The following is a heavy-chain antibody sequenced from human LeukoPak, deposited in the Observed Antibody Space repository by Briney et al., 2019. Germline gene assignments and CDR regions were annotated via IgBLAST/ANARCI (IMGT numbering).Heavy chain of an antibody. CDR3: AKRSYDSSGPTD. CDR1: GFTFHLYA. D-gene: IGHD3-22*01. CDR2: ITGDGRST. V-gene: IGHV3-43*02. Sequence: GGSLSLSCAASGFTFHLYAMHWVRVAPAKGLECVSLITGDGRSTYYADSVKGRFTISRDNSKNSLYLQMNSLRTEDTALYYCAKRSYDSSGPTDWGEGTLVTVAS. J-gene: IGHJ4*02.